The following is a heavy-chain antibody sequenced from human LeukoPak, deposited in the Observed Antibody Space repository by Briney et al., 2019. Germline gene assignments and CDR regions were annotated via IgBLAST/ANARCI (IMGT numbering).Heavy chain of an antibody. V-gene: IGHV1-69*01. CDR1: VGTFISYA. CDR3: ARAGYVWGSYRSAPDAFDI. J-gene: IGHJ3*02. CDR2: IIPIFGTA. Sequence: GSLVTVSCKASVGTFISYAISWVRQAPGQGLEWMGGIIPIFGTANYAQKFQGTVTITADESTSTAYMELSSLRSEDTAVYYCARAGYVWGSYRSAPDAFDIWGQGTMVTVSS. D-gene: IGHD3-16*02.